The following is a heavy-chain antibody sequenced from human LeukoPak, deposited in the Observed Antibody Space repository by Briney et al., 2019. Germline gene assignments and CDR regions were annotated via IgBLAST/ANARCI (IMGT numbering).Heavy chain of an antibody. Sequence: SXTLSLPCTVPGGSISSGSYYGSWIRQPAGKGLEWIGGIYTSGSTNYNPSIKGRNTISVDTYKNHLSLKLSSVTAADTAVYYCARGIVGARVDFDYWGQGTLVTVSS. V-gene: IGHV4-61*02. J-gene: IGHJ4*02. D-gene: IGHD1-26*01. CDR2: IYTSGST. CDR1: GGSISSGSYY. CDR3: ARGIVGARVDFDY.